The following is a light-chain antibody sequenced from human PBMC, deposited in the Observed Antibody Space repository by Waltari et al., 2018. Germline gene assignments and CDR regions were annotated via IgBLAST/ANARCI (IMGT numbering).Light chain of an antibody. CDR3: QHYVSLPAT. V-gene: IGKV3-20*01. Sequence: EIVLTQSPGTLSLSPGERATLSCRASQSVSRSLAWYQQKPGQAPRRLIYGASTRATGIADRFSGGGSGTDFSLTISRLEPEDFAVYYCQHYVSLPATFGQGTKVEIK. J-gene: IGKJ1*01. CDR2: GAS. CDR1: QSVSRS.